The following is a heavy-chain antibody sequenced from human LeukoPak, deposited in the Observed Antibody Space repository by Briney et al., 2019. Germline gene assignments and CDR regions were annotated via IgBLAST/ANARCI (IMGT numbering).Heavy chain of an antibody. J-gene: IGHJ4*02. CDR1: GGTFSSYA. D-gene: IGHD3-10*01. Sequence: ASVKVSCKASGGTFSSYAISWVRQAPEQGLEWMGRIIPILGIANYAQKFQGRVTITADKSTSTAYMELSSLRSEDTAVYYCARGSGNNDYWGQGTLVTVSS. V-gene: IGHV1-69*04. CDR3: ARGSGNNDY. CDR2: IIPILGIA.